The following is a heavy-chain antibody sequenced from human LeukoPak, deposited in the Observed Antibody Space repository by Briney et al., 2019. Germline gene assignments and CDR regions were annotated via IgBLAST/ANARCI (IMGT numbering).Heavy chain of an antibody. Sequence: GGSLRLSCAASGFTFDDYAMHWVRQAPGKGLEWVSGISWNSGSIGYADSVKGRFTISRDNFKNTLYLQMNSLRAEDTAMYYCTKKSTPRIVGALYYFDYWGQGTLVTVSS. CDR1: GFTFDDYA. J-gene: IGHJ4*02. V-gene: IGHV3-9*01. CDR2: ISWNSGSI. CDR3: TKKSTPRIVGALYYFDY. D-gene: IGHD1-26*01.